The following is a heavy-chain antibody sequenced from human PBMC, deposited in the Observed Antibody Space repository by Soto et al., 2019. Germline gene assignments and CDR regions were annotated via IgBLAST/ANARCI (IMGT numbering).Heavy chain of an antibody. J-gene: IGHJ4*02. V-gene: IGHV1-69*01. Sequence: QVQLVQSGAEVKKPGSSVTVSCKASGGTFSRYAISWVRQAPGQGLEWMGGIIPIYGTATYAQKFQGRVTITADESTSTAYKELSSLRSEDPAVYFCARARVGYSGYDGWRSFDYWVQGTLVTVSS. CDR3: ARARVGYSGYDGWRSFDY. CDR1: GGTFSRYA. CDR2: IIPIYGTA. D-gene: IGHD5-12*01.